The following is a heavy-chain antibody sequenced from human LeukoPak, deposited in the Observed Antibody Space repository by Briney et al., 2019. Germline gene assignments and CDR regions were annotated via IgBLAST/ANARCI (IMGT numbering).Heavy chain of an antibody. CDR1: GFIFTRHS. Sequence: GGSLRLSCAASGFIFTRHSMNWVRQAPGKGLEWVPFIDSSSSSIHYADSVRGRFNISRDNAKNLLYLQMNSLRAEDTAEYFCARGNGPGSFIIDYWGQGTLVAASS. D-gene: IGHD3-10*01. CDR3: ARGNGPGSFIIDY. J-gene: IGHJ4*02. V-gene: IGHV3-48*01. CDR2: IDSSSSSI.